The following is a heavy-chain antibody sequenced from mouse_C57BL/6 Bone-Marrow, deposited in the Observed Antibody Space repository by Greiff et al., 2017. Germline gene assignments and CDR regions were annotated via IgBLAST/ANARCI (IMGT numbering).Heavy chain of an antibody. CDR3: ARWPWGFDY. J-gene: IGHJ2*01. Sequence: VQLQQSGAELVKPGASVKMSCKASGYTFTSYWITWVKQRPGQGLEWIGDIYPGSGSTNYNEKFKSKATLTVDTSSCTAYMQRSRLTSEDSAVYYCARWPWGFDYWGQGTTLTVSS. CDR1: GYTFTSYW. V-gene: IGHV1-55*01. CDR2: IYPGSGST. D-gene: IGHD4-1*01.